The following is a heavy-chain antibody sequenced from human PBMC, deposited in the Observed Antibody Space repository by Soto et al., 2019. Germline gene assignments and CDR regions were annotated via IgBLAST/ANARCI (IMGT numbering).Heavy chain of an antibody. CDR2: ISSSSSTI. CDR1: GFTFSSYS. D-gene: IGHD6-19*01. V-gene: IGHV3-48*02. Sequence: EVQLVESGGGLVQPGGSLRLSCAASGFTFSSYSMNWVRQAPGKGLEWVSYISSSSSTIYYADSVKGRFTISRDNAKNSLYLQMNSLRDEDTAVYYCAIDVAVAPQYYYGMDVWGQGTTVTVSS. CDR3: AIDVAVAPQYYYGMDV. J-gene: IGHJ6*02.